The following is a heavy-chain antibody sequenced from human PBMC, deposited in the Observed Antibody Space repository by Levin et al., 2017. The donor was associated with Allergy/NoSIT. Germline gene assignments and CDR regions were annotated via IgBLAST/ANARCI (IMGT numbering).Heavy chain of an antibody. CDR2: ISASRTST. CDR3: AKDPTVVGAYYFDY. V-gene: IGHV3-23*01. J-gene: IGHJ4*02. CDR1: GFTFSRYA. Sequence: GASVKVSCAASGFTFSRYAMSWVRQAPGKGLEWVSTISASRTSTYYADYVKGRFTISSDNSKNTLYLEMNSLRAEDTAVYYCAKDPTVVGAYYFDYWGQGTLVTVSS. D-gene: IGHD1-26*01.